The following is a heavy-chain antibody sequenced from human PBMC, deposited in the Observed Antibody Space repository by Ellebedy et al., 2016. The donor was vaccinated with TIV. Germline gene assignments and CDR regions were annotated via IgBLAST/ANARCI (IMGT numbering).Heavy chain of an antibody. CDR1: GGSISSSSYY. J-gene: IGHJ4*02. Sequence: MPSETLSLTCTVSGGSISSSSYYWGWIRQPPGKGLEWIGSIYYSGSTYYNPSLKSRVTISVDTSKNQFSLKLSSVTAADTAVYYCAGAVAGSDFDYWGQGTLVTVSS. V-gene: IGHV4-39*01. CDR3: AGAVAGSDFDY. D-gene: IGHD6-19*01. CDR2: IYYSGST.